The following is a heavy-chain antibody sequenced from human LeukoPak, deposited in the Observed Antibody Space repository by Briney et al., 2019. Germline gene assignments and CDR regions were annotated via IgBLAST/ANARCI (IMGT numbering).Heavy chain of an antibody. D-gene: IGHD6-13*01. CDR3: ARAPRGSSGWYDY. J-gene: IGHJ4*02. V-gene: IGHV3-11*06. CDR1: GFTFSDYY. CDR2: ISSSSSYT. Sequence: GGSLRLSCAASGFTFSDYYMSWIRQAPGKGLEWVSYISSSSSYTNYADSVKGRFTISRDNAKNSLYLQMNSLRAEDTAVYYCARAPRGSSGWYDYWGQGTLVTVSS.